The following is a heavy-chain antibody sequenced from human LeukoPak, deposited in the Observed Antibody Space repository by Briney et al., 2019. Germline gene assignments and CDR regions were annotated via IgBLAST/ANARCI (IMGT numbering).Heavy chain of an antibody. CDR2: INPSGTT. Sequence: PSETLSLTCTVSGVSISGHYCSWIRQPPGKGLEWIGYINPSGTTDYHPSLRSRVTISLDTSNNQFSLKLTSVTAADTAVYYCAARLAAAGTIYFDFWGQGSLVTVSS. J-gene: IGHJ4*02. V-gene: IGHV4-59*11. D-gene: IGHD6-13*01. CDR3: AARLAAAGTIYFDF. CDR1: GVSISGHY.